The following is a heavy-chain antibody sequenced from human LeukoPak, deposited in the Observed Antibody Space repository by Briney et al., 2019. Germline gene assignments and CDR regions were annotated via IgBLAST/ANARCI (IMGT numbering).Heavy chain of an antibody. CDR3: ANTPAARGDY. Sequence: KSGGSLRLSCAASGFTFSSYEMNWVRQAPGKGLEWVSSISSSNSYIYYADSVKGRFTISRDNAKNSLYLQMNSLRADDTAVYYCANTPAARGDYWGQGTLVTVSS. CDR1: GFTFSSYE. J-gene: IGHJ4*02. V-gene: IGHV3-21*01. D-gene: IGHD6-6*01. CDR2: ISSSNSYI.